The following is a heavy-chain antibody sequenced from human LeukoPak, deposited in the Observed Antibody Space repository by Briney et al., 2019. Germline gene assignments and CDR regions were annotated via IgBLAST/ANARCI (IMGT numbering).Heavy chain of an antibody. CDR2: ISGIGGST. CDR3: ARDPYYYDSSGAGYYYYMDV. V-gene: IGHV3-23*01. Sequence: GGSPRLSCAASGFTFSSYAMSWVRHAPGKGLEWVSAISGIGGSTYYADSVKGRFTISRDNSKNTLYLQMNSLRAEDTAVYYCARDPYYYDSSGAGYYYYMDVWGKGTTVTVSS. J-gene: IGHJ6*03. CDR1: GFTFSSYA. D-gene: IGHD3-22*01.